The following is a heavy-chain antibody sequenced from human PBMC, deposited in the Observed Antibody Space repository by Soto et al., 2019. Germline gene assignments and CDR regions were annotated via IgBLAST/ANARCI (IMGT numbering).Heavy chain of an antibody. CDR3: AKSSGSYYSPPDY. J-gene: IGHJ4*02. Sequence: LRLSFAASGFTFITYAINWVRQAPGKGLEWVSGISGSGGSTYYADSVKGRFTISRDNSKNTLYLQMNSLRAEDTAVYYCAKSSGSYYSPPDYWGRGTLVTVSS. CDR1: GFTFITYA. CDR2: ISGSGGST. D-gene: IGHD3-10*01. V-gene: IGHV3-23*01.